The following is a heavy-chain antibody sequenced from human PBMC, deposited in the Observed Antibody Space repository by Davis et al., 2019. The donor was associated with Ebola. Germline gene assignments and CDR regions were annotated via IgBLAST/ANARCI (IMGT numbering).Heavy chain of an antibody. Sequence: SVKVSCKASGGTFSSYAISWVRQAPGQGLEWMGGIIPIFGTANYAQKFQGRVTITADESTSTAYMELSSLRSEDTAVYYCATSRYYGSGGDYWGQGTLVTVSS. CDR3: ATSRYYGSGGDY. CDR2: IIPIFGTA. D-gene: IGHD3-10*01. V-gene: IGHV1-69*13. J-gene: IGHJ4*02. CDR1: GGTFSSYA.